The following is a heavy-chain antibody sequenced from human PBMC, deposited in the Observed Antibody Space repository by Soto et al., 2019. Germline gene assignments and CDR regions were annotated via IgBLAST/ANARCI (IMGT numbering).Heavy chain of an antibody. Sequence: QVQLQESGPGLVKPSETLSLTCTVSGGSINSYYWSWIRQPAGKGLEWIGRIYSGGSTNYNPSLKNRRTVSVDTSKNQFALKQTSVTAPDTAVYYCAREPGGLGDFSLDYWGQGTLDTFS. J-gene: IGHJ4*02. D-gene: IGHD3-10*01. V-gene: IGHV4-4*07. CDR2: IYSGGST. CDR3: AREPGGLGDFSLDY. CDR1: GGSINSYY.